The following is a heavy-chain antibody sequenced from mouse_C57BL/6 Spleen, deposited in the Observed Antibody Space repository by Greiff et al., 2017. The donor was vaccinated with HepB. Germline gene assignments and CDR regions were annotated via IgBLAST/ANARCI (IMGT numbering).Heavy chain of an antibody. D-gene: IGHD1-3*01. CDR2: IKPNNGGT. Sequence: EVKLVESGPELVKPGASVKIPCKATGYTFTDYNMDWVKQSHGKSLEWIGDIKPNNGGTIYNQKFKGKATLTVDKSSITAYMELRSLTSEDTAVYYCAREGLRYFDVWGTGTTVTVSS. CDR1: GYTFTDYN. V-gene: IGHV1-18*01. J-gene: IGHJ1*03. CDR3: AREGLRYFDV.